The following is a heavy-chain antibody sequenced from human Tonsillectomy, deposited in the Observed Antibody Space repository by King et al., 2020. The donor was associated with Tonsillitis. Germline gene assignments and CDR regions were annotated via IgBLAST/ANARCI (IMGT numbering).Heavy chain of an antibody. Sequence: VQLVESGGGLVQPGGSLRLSCAASGFTFSSYAMIWVRQAPGKGLEWVSSITGSGYSTFYGDSVKGRFTISRDNSKNTLYLQMSSLRAEDTAVYFCTKRSVGASYYFDYWGQGTLVTVSS. CDR1: GFTFSSYA. J-gene: IGHJ4*02. CDR3: TKRSVGASYYFDY. V-gene: IGHV3-23*04. CDR2: ITGSGYST. D-gene: IGHD3-16*01.